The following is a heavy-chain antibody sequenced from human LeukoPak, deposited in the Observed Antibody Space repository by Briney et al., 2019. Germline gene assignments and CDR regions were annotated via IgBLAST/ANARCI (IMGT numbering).Heavy chain of an antibody. V-gene: IGHV5-10-1*01. J-gene: IGHJ3*02. CDR3: ARHYYDTLSAFDI. CDR1: GYSFTSYW. D-gene: IGHD3-22*01. Sequence: GEPLKISCKGSGYSFTSYWISWVRQMPGKGLEWMGRIDPSDSYTKYSPSFQGHVTISADKSISTAYLQWSSLKASDTAIYFCARHYYDTLSAFDIWGQGTMVTVSS. CDR2: IDPSDSYT.